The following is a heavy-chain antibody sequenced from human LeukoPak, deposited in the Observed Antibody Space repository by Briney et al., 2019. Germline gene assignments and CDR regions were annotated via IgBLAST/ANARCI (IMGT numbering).Heavy chain of an antibody. V-gene: IGHV1-8*01. CDR3: TRGRGGTIVRGYMDY. CDR1: GYTFINYD. Sequence: ASVTVSCTVSGYTFINYDIMWVRQAAGQGSEWMGWMNSNSGNTVYAKKCQGRATMTRDTSMSTAYMELSSLRFEDTAIYYCTRGRGGTIVRGYMDYWGQGTLVTVSS. CDR2: MNSNSGNT. J-gene: IGHJ4*02. D-gene: IGHD3-10*01.